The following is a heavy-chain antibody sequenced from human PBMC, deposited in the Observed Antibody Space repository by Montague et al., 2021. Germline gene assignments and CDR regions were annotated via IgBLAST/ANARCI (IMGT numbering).Heavy chain of an antibody. J-gene: IGHJ5*01. Sequence: SLRLSCAASGITFYYYWMSWVRQAPGKGLEWVANINEDGSEKNYVDSVRGRFSISRDNTKNSLYLQMNSLRVEGTAVYYCARDRAAAGSWGHGTLVIVSS. CDR2: INEDGSEK. CDR3: ARDRAAAGS. CDR1: GITFYYYW. D-gene: IGHD6-13*01. V-gene: IGHV3-7*01.